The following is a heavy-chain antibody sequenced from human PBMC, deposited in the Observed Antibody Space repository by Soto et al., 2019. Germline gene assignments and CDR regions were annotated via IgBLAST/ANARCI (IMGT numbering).Heavy chain of an antibody. CDR1: AFTFTSSA. V-gene: IGHV1-58*01. CDR2: IVVGSGNT. CDR3: AAGPIVVGSSWFDP. Sequence: SVKVSCKASAFTFTSSAVQWVRQARGQRLEWIGWIVVGSGNTNYAQKFQERVTITRDMSTSTAYMELSSLRSEDTAVYYCAAGPIVVGSSWFDPWGQGTLVTVSS. D-gene: IGHD1-26*01. J-gene: IGHJ5*02.